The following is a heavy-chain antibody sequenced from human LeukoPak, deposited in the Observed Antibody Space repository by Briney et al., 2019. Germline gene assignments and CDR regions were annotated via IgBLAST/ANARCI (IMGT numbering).Heavy chain of an antibody. D-gene: IGHD3-9*01. CDR2: ISAYNGNT. CDR3: ARGYDILTGYYSSYFDY. Sequence: EASVKVSCKASGYTFTSYAMNWVRQAPGQGLEWMGWISAYNGNTNYAQKLQGRVTMTTDTSTSTAYMELRSLRSDDTAVYYCARGYDILTGYYSSYFDYWGQGTLVTVSS. V-gene: IGHV1-18*01. CDR1: GYTFTSYA. J-gene: IGHJ4*02.